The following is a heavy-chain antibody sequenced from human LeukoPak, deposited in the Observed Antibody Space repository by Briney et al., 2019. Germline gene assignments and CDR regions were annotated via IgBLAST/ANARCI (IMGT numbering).Heavy chain of an antibody. V-gene: IGHV3-21*01. J-gene: IGHJ4*02. Sequence: GGSLRLSCAASGIVFSTTAMNWARQSPGRGLEWVSAISGGGERTFYADSVKGRFTISRDNAKNSLYLQMNSLRAEDTAVYYCARCRTVATADYWGQGTLVTVSS. CDR1: GIVFSTTA. CDR2: ISGGGERT. D-gene: IGHD5-12*01. CDR3: ARCRTVATADY.